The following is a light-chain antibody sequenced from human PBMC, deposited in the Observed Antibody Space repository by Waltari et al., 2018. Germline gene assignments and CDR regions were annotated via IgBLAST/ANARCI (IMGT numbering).Light chain of an antibody. CDR3: SSYTSVNTR. V-gene: IGLV2-14*03. CDR1: SSDVEGFNF. Sequence: QSALTQPASMSGSPGQSITISCTGTSSDVEGFNFVSCYQQYPGKAPKLIIYDVANWPSGVSHRFSGSRSDNTASLTISGLQAEDEADYYCSSYTSVNTRFGGGTKLTVL. J-gene: IGLJ2*01. CDR2: DVA.